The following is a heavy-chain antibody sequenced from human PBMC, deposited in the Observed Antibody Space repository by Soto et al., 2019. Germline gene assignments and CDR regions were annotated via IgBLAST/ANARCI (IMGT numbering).Heavy chain of an antibody. Sequence: EVQLVESGGGSVQPGGSLRLSCAASGFTFRGHWMHWVRQAPGKGLVWVSRINTDGSSTHYADSVKGRFTISRDNAKNTLSLQMNSLRVEDTAVYYCARGEVSAARVVDYWGQGTLFTVSS. V-gene: IGHV3-74*01. CDR2: INTDGSST. CDR1: GFTFRGHW. CDR3: ARGEVSAARVVDY. D-gene: IGHD2-21*01. J-gene: IGHJ4*02.